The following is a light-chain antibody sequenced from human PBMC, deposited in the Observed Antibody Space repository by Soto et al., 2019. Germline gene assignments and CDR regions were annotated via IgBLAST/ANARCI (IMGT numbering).Light chain of an antibody. CDR3: QQYNQWT. CDR2: GAS. J-gene: IGKJ1*01. CDR1: QSVSSSY. Sequence: EIVLTQSPGTLSLSPGERATLSCRASQSVSSSYLAWYQQKPGQAPRLLIYGASSRATGIPDRFSGSGSGTEFTLTISSLQSEDFAVYYCQQYNQWTFGQGTKVDIK. V-gene: IGKV3-20*01.